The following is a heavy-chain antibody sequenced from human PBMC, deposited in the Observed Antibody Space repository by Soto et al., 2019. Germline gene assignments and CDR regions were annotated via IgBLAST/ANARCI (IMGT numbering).Heavy chain of an antibody. CDR3: ARVTSMVRGVIADGFDP. Sequence: QVPLVQSGAEVKKPGSSVTVSCKASGGTFSSYAIHWVRQAPGQGLEWMGGIIPVYGPAKYAQRFQGRVTITADETTTTVYMEQTSLTSQDTAVYYCARVTSMVRGVIADGFDPWGQGTLVTVSS. CDR2: IIPVYGPA. CDR1: GGTFSSYA. V-gene: IGHV1-69*01. J-gene: IGHJ5*01. D-gene: IGHD3-10*01.